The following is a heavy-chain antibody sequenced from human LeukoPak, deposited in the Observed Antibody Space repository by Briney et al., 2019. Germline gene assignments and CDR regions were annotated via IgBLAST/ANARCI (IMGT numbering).Heavy chain of an antibody. Sequence: ASVKVSCKASGYIFTGYYMHWVRQAPGQGLEWMGWINPNSGGTNYAQKFQGRVTITRNTSISTTYMELSRLRSDDTAVYYYARGGLIFARSGDAFDIWGQGKMVTVSS. J-gene: IGHJ3*02. CDR1: GYIFTGYY. D-gene: IGHD3/OR15-3a*01. CDR2: INPNSGGT. V-gene: IGHV1-2*02. CDR3: ARGGLIFARSGDAFDI.